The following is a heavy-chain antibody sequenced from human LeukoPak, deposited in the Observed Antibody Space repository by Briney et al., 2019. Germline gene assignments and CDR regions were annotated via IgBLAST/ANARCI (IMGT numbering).Heavy chain of an antibody. CDR3: ARDMSSGSHLDY. CDR1: GFTFSNYW. V-gene: IGHV3-74*01. D-gene: IGHD3-10*01. J-gene: IGHJ4*02. Sequence: GGSLRLSCAASGFTFSNYWMHWVRQAPGKGLVWVSHVNTDASSTSYADSVKGRFTISRDNSKNTLYLQMNSLRAEDTAVYYCARDMSSGSHLDYWGQGTLVTVSS. CDR2: VNTDASST.